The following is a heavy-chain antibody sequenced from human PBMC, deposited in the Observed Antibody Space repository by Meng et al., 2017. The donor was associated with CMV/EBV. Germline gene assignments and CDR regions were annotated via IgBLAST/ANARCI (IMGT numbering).Heavy chain of an antibody. Sequence: SVQVSFKASVGTYSSYAISWVRQAPGQGREWMGGIIPILGIANYEQKFQGRVTITAKKYTSTAYMELSSLGSEDTAVYYCASKLGVNYYYGMDVWGQGTTVTVSS. CDR1: VGTYSSYA. V-gene: IGHV1-69*10. J-gene: IGHJ6*02. CDR3: ASKLGVNYYYGMDV. CDR2: IIPILGIA. D-gene: IGHD1-7*01.